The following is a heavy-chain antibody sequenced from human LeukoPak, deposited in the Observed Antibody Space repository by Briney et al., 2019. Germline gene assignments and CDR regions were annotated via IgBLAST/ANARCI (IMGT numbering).Heavy chain of an antibody. CDR2: VYTSGSA. V-gene: IGHV4-4*07. J-gene: IGHJ4*02. CDR1: GGSISSYY. CDR3: AGLYF. Sequence: PSETLSLTCTVSGGSISSYYWSWIRQPPGKGLEWLGRVYTSGSAVYNPSLSSRVTMSVDTSKNQLSLKLNSVTAADTAIYYCAGLYFWGQGTLVTVSS.